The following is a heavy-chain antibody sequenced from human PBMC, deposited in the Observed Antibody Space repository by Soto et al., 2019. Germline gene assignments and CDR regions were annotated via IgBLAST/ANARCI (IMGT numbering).Heavy chain of an antibody. J-gene: IGHJ4*02. D-gene: IGHD6-19*01. CDR3: ARAGGSGWYAVDY. CDR1: VFTFSRYE. CDR2: ISSSGSTI. V-gene: IGHV3-48*03. Sequence: PWWSLRLSCSASVFTFSRYEMNWFRQAPGKGLEWVSYISSSGSTIYYADSVKGRSTISRDNAKNSLYLQMNSLRAEDTAVYYCARAGGSGWYAVDYWGQGTLVTVSS.